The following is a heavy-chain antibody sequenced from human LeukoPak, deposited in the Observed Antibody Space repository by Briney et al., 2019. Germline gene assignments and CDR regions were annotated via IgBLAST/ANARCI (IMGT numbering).Heavy chain of an antibody. J-gene: IGHJ3*02. CDR2: ISSSSSYI. CDR3: ARGSGTYSTGNDAFDI. V-gene: IGHV3-21*01. D-gene: IGHD1-26*01. CDR1: GFTFSSYS. Sequence: PGGSLRLSCAASGFTFSSYSMNWVRQAPGKGLEWVSSISSSSSYIYYADSVKGRFTISRDNAKNSLYLQMNSLRAEDTAVYFCARGSGTYSTGNDAFDIWGQGTMVTVSS.